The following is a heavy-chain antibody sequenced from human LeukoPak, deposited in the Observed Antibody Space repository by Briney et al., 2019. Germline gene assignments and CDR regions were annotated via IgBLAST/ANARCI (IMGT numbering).Heavy chain of an antibody. D-gene: IGHD5-12*01. Sequence: ASVKVSCKASGYTFTSYYMHWVRQAPGQGLEWMGIINPSGGSTSYAQKFQGRVTMARDTSTSTVYMELSSLRSEDTAVYYCARGSRGYSGYDLFDYWGQGTLVTVSS. CDR3: ARGSRGYSGYDLFDY. J-gene: IGHJ4*02. V-gene: IGHV1-46*01. CDR2: INPSGGST. CDR1: GYTFTSYY.